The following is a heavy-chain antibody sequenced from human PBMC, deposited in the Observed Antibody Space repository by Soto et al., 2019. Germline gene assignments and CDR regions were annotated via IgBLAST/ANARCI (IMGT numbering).Heavy chain of an antibody. CDR3: ARVIGLAAAGTGDYYYGMDV. CDR1: GGSISSCDYY. Sequence: PSETLSLTWTVSGGSISSCDYYWMWIRRAPGKGLEWIGYIYYSGSTYYNPSLKSRVTISVDTSKNQFSLKLSSVTAADTAVYYCARVIGLAAAGTGDYYYGMDVWGQGTTVTVSS. V-gene: IGHV4-30-4*01. D-gene: IGHD6-13*01. CDR2: IYYSGST. J-gene: IGHJ6*02.